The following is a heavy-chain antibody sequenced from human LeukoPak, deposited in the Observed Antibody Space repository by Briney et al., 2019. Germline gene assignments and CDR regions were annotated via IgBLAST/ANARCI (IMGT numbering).Heavy chain of an antibody. CDR1: GGSISDYY. V-gene: IGHV4-59*01. D-gene: IGHD3-3*01. CDR3: ARGALVLRFLEWLIRRDRQSINNWFDP. J-gene: IGHJ5*02. Sequence: PSETLSLTCTISGGSISDYYWGWIRQPPGKGLAWIGYSHSSGDTNYNSSLKSRVTISLDTSKNDFSLRLSSVTAADTAVYYCARGALVLRFLEWLIRRDRQSINNWFDPWGQGTLVTVSS. CDR2: SHSSGDT.